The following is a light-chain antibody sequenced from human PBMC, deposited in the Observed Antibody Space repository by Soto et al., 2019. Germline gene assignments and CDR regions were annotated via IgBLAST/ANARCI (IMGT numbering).Light chain of an antibody. CDR2: GAS. V-gene: IGKV3-15*01. CDR1: QSVSSN. J-gene: IGKJ1*01. CDR3: QHYNNWPSWT. Sequence: EIVMTQSPATLSVSPGERATLSCRASQSVSSNLAWYQQKPGQAPRLLIYGASTRATGIPARFSGSGSGTDFTLIISSLQSEDFAVYYCQHYNNWPSWTFGQGTKVEIK.